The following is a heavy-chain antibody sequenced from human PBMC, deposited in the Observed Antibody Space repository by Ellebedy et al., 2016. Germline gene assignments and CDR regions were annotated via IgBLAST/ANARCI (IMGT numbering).Heavy chain of an antibody. Sequence: SETLSLTCTVSGDSISSRYWGWIRQPPGKGLEWIGCIHYSGTSNYNPSLKSRVTISLHTSTNQVSLKLTSVTAADTAVYYCATRILAVALNGFDIWGRGTVVTVSS. V-gene: IGHV4-59*11. D-gene: IGHD6-19*01. CDR3: ATRILAVALNGFDI. CDR1: GDSISSRY. CDR2: IHYSGTS. J-gene: IGHJ3*02.